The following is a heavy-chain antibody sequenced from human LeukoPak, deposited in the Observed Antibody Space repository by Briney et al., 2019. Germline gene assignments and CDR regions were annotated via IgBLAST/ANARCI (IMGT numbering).Heavy chain of an antibody. CDR3: VATTVTGIDY. Sequence: SETLSLTCTVSGGSISSYYWSWIRQPPGKGLEWIGYIYYSGSTNYNPSLKSRVTISVDTSKNQFSLKLSSVTAADTAVYYCVATTVTGIDYWGQGTLVTVSS. D-gene: IGHD4-17*01. J-gene: IGHJ4*02. CDR2: IYYSGST. V-gene: IGHV4-59*01. CDR1: GGSISSYY.